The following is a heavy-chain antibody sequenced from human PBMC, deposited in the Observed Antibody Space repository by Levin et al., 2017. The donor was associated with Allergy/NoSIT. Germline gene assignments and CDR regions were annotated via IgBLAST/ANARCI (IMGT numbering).Heavy chain of an antibody. CDR2: ISWNSGSV. J-gene: IGHJ6*02. CDR3: AVDGGVDV. CDR1: GFNFVDYA. D-gene: IGHD5-12*01. Sequence: SGGSLRLSCAASGFNFVDYAMHWVRQAPGKGLEWVSGISWNSGSVDYADSVKGRFTISRDNAKNSLYLQMNSLRVEDTALYYCAVDGGVDVWGQGTTVIVSS. V-gene: IGHV3-9*01.